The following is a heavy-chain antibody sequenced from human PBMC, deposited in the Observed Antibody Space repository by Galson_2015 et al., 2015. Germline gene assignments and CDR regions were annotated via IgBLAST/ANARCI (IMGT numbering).Heavy chain of an antibody. CDR3: ARNFDY. V-gene: IGHV3-74*01. CDR2: INGDGSST. Sequence: SLRLSCAASGFTFSNYWMHWVRQVPGKGLAWVSRINGDGSSTSYADSVKGRFTISRDNAKSTLYLQMNSLRAEDTAVYYCARNFDYWGQGTLVTVSS. J-gene: IGHJ4*02. CDR1: GFTFSNYW.